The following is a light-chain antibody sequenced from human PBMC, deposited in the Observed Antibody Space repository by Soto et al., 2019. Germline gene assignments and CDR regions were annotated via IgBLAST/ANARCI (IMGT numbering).Light chain of an antibody. V-gene: IGKV1-9*01. J-gene: IGKJ3*01. CDR1: QAISSH. CDR3: QQLFMYPPT. Sequence: DIQLTQSPSFLSASVGGRVTITCRASQAISSHLAWYQQKPGKAPNLLIYGASTLQSGVPSRFSGSGSGTQFTLTISSLQPEDFATYYCQQLFMYPPTFGPGTKVDIK. CDR2: GAS.